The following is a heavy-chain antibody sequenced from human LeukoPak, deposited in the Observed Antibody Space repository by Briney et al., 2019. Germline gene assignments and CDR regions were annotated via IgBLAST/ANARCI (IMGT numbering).Heavy chain of an antibody. CDR1: GYTFTSYY. J-gene: IGHJ4*02. D-gene: IGHD2-2*01. Sequence: ASVKVSCKASGYTFTSYYMHWVRQATGQGLEWMGWMNPNSGNTGYAQKFQGRVTMTRNTSISTAYMELSSLRSEDTAVYYCARVGYCSSTSCYRYWGQGTLVTVSS. CDR3: ARVGYCSSTSCYRY. CDR2: MNPNSGNT. V-gene: IGHV1-8*02.